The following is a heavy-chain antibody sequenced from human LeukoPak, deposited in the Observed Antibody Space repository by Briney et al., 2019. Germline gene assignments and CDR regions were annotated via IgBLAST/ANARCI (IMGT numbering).Heavy chain of an antibody. J-gene: IGHJ4*02. CDR2: INPNSGGT. D-gene: IGHD2-8*01. Sequence: ASVKVSCKASGYTFTGYYMHWVRQAPGQGLEWMGWINPNSGGTNYAQKFQGRVTMTRDTSISTAYMELSRPRSDDTAVYYCARGTPRTNGVCYTFWGQGTLVTVSS. V-gene: IGHV1-2*02. CDR3: ARGTPRTNGVCYTF. CDR1: GYTFTGYY.